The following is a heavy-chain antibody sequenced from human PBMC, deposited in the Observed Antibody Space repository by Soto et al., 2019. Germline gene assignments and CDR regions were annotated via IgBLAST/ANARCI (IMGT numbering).Heavy chain of an antibody. CDR2: ISSNGGST. Sequence: HPGGSLRLSCAASGFTFSSYAMHWVRQAPGKGLEYVSAISSNGGSTYYANSVKGRFTISRDNSKNTLYLQMGSLRAEDMAVYYCARDYYDFWSGYYPPPLDYWGQGTLVTVSS. CDR3: ARDYYDFWSGYYPPPLDY. CDR1: GFTFSSYA. D-gene: IGHD3-3*01. J-gene: IGHJ4*02. V-gene: IGHV3-64*01.